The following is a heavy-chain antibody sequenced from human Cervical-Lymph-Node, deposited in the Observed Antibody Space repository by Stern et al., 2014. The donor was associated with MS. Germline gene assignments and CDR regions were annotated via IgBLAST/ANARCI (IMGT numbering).Heavy chain of an antibody. Sequence: VQLVESGGGVVQPGRSLRLSCAASGFTFSSYGMHWVRQAPGKGLEWEAVIWYDGSNKYSADSVKGRFTISRDNSKNTLYLQMNSLRAEDTAVYYCARSSSPSPYYYYGMDVWGQGTTVTVSS. CDR2: IWYDGSNK. J-gene: IGHJ6*02. D-gene: IGHD6-13*01. CDR1: GFTFSSYG. V-gene: IGHV3-33*01. CDR3: ARSSSPSPYYYYGMDV.